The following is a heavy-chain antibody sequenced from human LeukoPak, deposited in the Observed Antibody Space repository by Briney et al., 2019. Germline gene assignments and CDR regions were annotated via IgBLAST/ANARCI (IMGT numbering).Heavy chain of an antibody. CDR2: IYSGGSP. Sequence: QPGGSLRLSCAASGFTFSTNYMSWVRQAPGKGLEWVSVIYSGGSPYYADSVKGRFTISRDNSKNTLYLQMNSLRAEDTAVYYCARMVRGRRRYYFDYWGQGTLVTVSS. V-gene: IGHV3-53*01. J-gene: IGHJ4*02. CDR3: ARMVRGRRRYYFDY. CDR1: GFTFSTNY. D-gene: IGHD3-10*01.